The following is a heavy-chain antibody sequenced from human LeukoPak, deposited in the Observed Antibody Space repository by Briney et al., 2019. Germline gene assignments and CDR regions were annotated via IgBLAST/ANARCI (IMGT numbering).Heavy chain of an antibody. Sequence: SETLSLTCTVSGGSISSYYWSWIRQPPGKGLEWIGYIYYSGSTNYNPSLKTRVTISVDTSKNQLSLKLTSVTAADTAVYYYARGTYSSGWYGYFDYWGQGTLVTVSS. CDR3: ARGTYSSGWYGYFDY. CDR1: GGSISSYY. V-gene: IGHV4-59*01. J-gene: IGHJ4*02. CDR2: IYYSGST. D-gene: IGHD6-19*01.